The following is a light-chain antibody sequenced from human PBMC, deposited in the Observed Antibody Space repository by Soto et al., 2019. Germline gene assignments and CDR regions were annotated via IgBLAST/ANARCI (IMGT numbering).Light chain of an antibody. CDR2: GVS. V-gene: IGKV1-39*01. CDR1: LTISKS. J-gene: IGKJ4*01. CDR3: QQSYGAPLT. Sequence: DIQMTQSPSSLSASVGDRVTVTCRTSLTISKSLNWYQQKPGKAPKVLIYGVSNLQSGVPSRFSGSGSGTDFTLTISSVHPEDSATYYCQQSYGAPLTFGGGTSVEIK.